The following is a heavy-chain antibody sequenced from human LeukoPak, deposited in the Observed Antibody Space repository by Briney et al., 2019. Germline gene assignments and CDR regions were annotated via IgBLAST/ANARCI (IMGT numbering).Heavy chain of an antibody. V-gene: IGHV1-3*01. CDR3: AREQRITMVRGVISNGMDV. CDR2: INAGNGNT. CDR1: GYTFTTYA. J-gene: IGHJ6*04. D-gene: IGHD3-10*01. Sequence: ASVKVSCKASGYTFTTYAMHWVRQAPGQRLEWMGWINAGNGNTKYSQKFQGRVTITRDTSASTAYMELSSLRSEDTAVYYCAREQRITMVRGVISNGMDVWGKGTTVTVSS.